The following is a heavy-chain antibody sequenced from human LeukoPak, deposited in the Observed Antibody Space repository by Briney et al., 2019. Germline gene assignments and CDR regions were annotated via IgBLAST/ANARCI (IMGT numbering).Heavy chain of an antibody. CDR1: GFTFSSYA. CDR2: ISGSGDTT. V-gene: IGHV3-23*01. D-gene: IGHD2-15*01. Sequence: GGSLRLSCAASGFTFSSYAMSWVRQAPGKGLEWVSTISGSGDTTYDADSVRGRFTTSRDNSKNTLYLQMNSLRVEDTAVYYCAKGRGYCSGGSCYTDYWGQGALVTVSS. J-gene: IGHJ4*02. CDR3: AKGRGYCSGGSCYTDY.